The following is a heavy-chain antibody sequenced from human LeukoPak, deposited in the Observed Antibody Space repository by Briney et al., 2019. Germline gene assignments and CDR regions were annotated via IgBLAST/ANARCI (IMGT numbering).Heavy chain of an antibody. V-gene: IGHV4-30-2*01. CDR2: IYYSGST. CDR3: ARGGPYYYDRSASLGAFDI. D-gene: IGHD3-22*01. J-gene: IGHJ3*02. Sequence: SQTLSLTCTVSGGSISSGGYYWSWIRQPPGKGLEWIGYIYYSGSTYYNPSLKSRVTISGDRSKNQFSLKLSSMTAADTAVYYCARGGPYYYDRSASLGAFDIWGQGTMVTVSS. CDR1: GGSISSGGYY.